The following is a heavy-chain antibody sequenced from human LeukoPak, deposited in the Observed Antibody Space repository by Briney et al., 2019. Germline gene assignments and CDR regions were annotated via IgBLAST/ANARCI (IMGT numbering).Heavy chain of an antibody. CDR3: AKDRGRSSRTPFSVY. D-gene: IGHD6-13*01. Sequence: GGSLRLSCAASGFTFSSYGMHWVRQAPGKGLEWVAVISYDGSNKYYADSVKGRFTISRDNSKNTLYLQMNGLRAEDTAVYYCAKDRGRSSRTPFSVYWGQGTLVTVSS. CDR1: GFTFSSYG. V-gene: IGHV3-30*18. CDR2: ISYDGSNK. J-gene: IGHJ4*02.